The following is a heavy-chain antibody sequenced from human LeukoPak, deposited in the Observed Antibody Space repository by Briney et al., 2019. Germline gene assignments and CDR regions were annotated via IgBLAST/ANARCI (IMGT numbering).Heavy chain of an antibody. CDR3: ARNPRPMVRGIIGCWFDP. Sequence: SETLSLTCTVSGGSISSYYWSWIRQSPGKGLEWIGYIYNTGSADYNPSLKSRVTISVDTSKNQFSLKLTSMTAADTAVYYCARNPRPMVRGIIGCWFDPWGQGTLVTVSS. CDR1: GGSISSYY. CDR2: IYNTGSA. J-gene: IGHJ5*02. D-gene: IGHD3-10*01. V-gene: IGHV4-59*01.